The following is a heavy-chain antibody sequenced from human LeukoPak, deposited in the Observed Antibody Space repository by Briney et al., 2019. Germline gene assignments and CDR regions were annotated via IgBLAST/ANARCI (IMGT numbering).Heavy chain of an antibody. D-gene: IGHD1-1*01. CDR2: ICIDSGNT. J-gene: IGHJ4*02. CDR1: GFPFIEYS. CDR3: ARDHNYAFDN. Sequence: PGGSLRLSCTASGFPFIEYSMNWVGRAPGKGLEGISYICIDSGNTKYADSVRGRFTISADKAKKSLYLQMNSLRVEDTAVYYCARDHNYAFDNWGQGTLVSVAS. V-gene: IGHV3-48*01.